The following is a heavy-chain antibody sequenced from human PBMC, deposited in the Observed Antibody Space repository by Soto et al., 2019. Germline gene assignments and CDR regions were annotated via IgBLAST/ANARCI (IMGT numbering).Heavy chain of an antibody. CDR2: IYYSGST. CDR3: ARGVVTMIVVAGEWFDP. D-gene: IGHD3-22*01. Sequence: PSETLSLTCTVSGGSISRSSYYWGWIRQPPGKGLEWIGSIYYSGSTYYNPSLKSRVTISVDTSKNQFSLKLSSVTAADTAVYYCARGVVTMIVVAGEWFDPWGQGTLVTVSS. V-gene: IGHV4-39*01. CDR1: GGSISRSSYY. J-gene: IGHJ5*02.